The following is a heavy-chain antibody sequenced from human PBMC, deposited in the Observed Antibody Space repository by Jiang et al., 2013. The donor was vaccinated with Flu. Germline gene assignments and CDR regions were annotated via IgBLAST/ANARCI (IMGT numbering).Heavy chain of an antibody. CDR3: ASAEVEYYFDY. D-gene: IGHD5-24*01. Sequence: GSGLVKPSETLSLTCTVSYGSMSSYYWSWIRQPPGKGLEWIGYIYYSGSTNYNPSLKSRVTISVDTSKNQFSLKLSSVTAADTAVYYCASAEVEYYFDYWGQGTLVTVS. V-gene: IGHV4-59*01. CDR1: YGSMSSYY. CDR2: IYYSGST. J-gene: IGHJ4*02.